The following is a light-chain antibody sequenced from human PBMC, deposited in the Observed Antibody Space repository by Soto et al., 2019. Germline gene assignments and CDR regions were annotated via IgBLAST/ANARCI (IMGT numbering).Light chain of an antibody. CDR2: DAS. CDR1: QNIRNL. CDR3: QQYYTYST. J-gene: IGKJ5*01. V-gene: IGKV1-5*01. Sequence: DIQLTQSPSTLSAADGDSVTITCRASQNIRNLLAWYQQKPGKAPKPLIFDASTLKTGVPSRFGGSGSGAEFNFTITGLQPDDFATYFCQQYYTYSTFGQGTRLEIK.